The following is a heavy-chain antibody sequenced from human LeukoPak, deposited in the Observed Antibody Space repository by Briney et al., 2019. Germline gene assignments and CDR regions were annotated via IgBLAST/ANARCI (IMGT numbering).Heavy chain of an antibody. D-gene: IGHD3-16*02. J-gene: IGHJ5*02. CDR2: IYYSGST. V-gene: IGHV4-39*07. CDR3: ARSRYDYVWGSYLPKVFAFDP. Sequence: PSETLSLTCTVSGGSISSSNFYWGWIRQPPGKGLEWIGSIYYSGSTYYNPSLKSRVTISVDTSKNQFSLKLSSVTAADTAVYYCARSRYDYVWGSYLPKVFAFDPWGQGTLVTVSS. CDR1: GGSISSSNFY.